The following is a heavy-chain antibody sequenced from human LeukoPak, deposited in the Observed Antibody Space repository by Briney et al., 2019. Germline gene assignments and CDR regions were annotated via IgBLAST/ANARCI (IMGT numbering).Heavy chain of an antibody. D-gene: IGHD2-21*02. CDR3: ATSGGDSSLGY. CDR2: IYPGDSHT. J-gene: IGHJ4*02. Sequence: GESLKISCKGSGYSFSNYWIAWVRQMPGKVLECMGIIYPGDSHTKYSPSFQGQATISADKSISTAYLQWSSLKASDTAMYYCATSGGDSSLGYWGQGTLVTVSS. CDR1: GYSFSNYW. V-gene: IGHV5-51*01.